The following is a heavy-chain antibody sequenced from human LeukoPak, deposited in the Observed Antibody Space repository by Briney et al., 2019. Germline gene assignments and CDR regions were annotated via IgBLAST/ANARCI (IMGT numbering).Heavy chain of an antibody. V-gene: IGHV4-34*01. Sequence: SETLSLTCAVYGGSFSGYYWSWIRQPPGKGLEWIGEINHSGSAHYNPSLKSRVTISVDTSNNHFSLRLSSVTAADTAVYYCARDPRWLTPDCTSTSCYENYFDPWGQGTLVTVSS. CDR1: GGSFSGYY. J-gene: IGHJ5*02. D-gene: IGHD2-2*01. CDR2: INHSGSA. CDR3: ARDPRWLTPDCTSTSCYENYFDP.